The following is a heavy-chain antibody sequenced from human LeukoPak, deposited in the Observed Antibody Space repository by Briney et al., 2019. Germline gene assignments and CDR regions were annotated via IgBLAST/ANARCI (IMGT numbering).Heavy chain of an antibody. J-gene: IGHJ4*02. V-gene: IGHV4-59*08. Sequence: SETLSLTCTVSGDSIITYYWSWIRQPPGKGLEWIGYMYYSGSTNCNPSLKSRVTISVDKSRNQFSLTLSSVTAADTAVYYCARHSRGYDSEFGYWGQGTLVTVSS. D-gene: IGHD5-12*01. CDR1: GDSIITYY. CDR2: MYYSGST. CDR3: ARHSRGYDSEFGY.